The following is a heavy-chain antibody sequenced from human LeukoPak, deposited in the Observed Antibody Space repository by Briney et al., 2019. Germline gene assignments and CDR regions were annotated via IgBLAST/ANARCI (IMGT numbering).Heavy chain of an antibody. CDR3: AKATPSDP. J-gene: IGHJ5*02. Sequence: GGSLRLSCAPPRFTFSSYAMSSVRQAPGKGLEWVSALSGGVGSTYSADSVRGRVTISRDNSKNPLYLQMNSLRAEDTAVYYCAKATPSDPWGQGTLVTVSS. CDR2: LSGGVGST. V-gene: IGHV3-23*01. CDR1: RFTFSSYA.